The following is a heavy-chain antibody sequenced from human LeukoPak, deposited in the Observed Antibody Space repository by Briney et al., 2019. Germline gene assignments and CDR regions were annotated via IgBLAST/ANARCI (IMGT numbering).Heavy chain of an antibody. V-gene: IGHV3-30*18. J-gene: IGHJ4*02. Sequence: GGSLRLPCAASGFTFSSYGMHWVRQAPGKGLEWVAVISYDGSNKYYADSVKGRFTISRDNSKNTLYLQMNSLRAEDTAVYYCAKETIDSSSDFDYWGQGTLVTVSS. CDR2: ISYDGSNK. D-gene: IGHD6-6*01. CDR3: AKETIDSSSDFDY. CDR1: GFTFSSYG.